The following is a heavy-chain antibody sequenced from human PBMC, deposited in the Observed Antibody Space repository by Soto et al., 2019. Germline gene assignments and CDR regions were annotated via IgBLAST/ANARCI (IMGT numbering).Heavy chain of an antibody. CDR1: GGSVSSGSYY. Sequence: SETLSLTCTVSGGSVSSGSYYWSWIRQPPGKGLEWIGYIYYSGSTNYNPSLKSRVTISVDTSKNQFSLKLSSVTAADTAVYYCARDRGDYAVFGWFDPWGQGTLVTVSS. CDR2: IYYSGST. D-gene: IGHD4-17*01. J-gene: IGHJ5*02. V-gene: IGHV4-61*01. CDR3: ARDRGDYAVFGWFDP.